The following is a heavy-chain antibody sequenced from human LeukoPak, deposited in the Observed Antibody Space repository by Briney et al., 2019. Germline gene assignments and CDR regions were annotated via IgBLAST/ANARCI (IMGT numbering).Heavy chain of an antibody. Sequence: SETLSLTCIVSGGTINNYYWSWIRQPPGKGLEWIGYIYYSGSTDYNPSLKSRVTISIDTSKNQFSLKLSSVTAADTAVYYCASGNKFNYHYYYMDVWGKGTTVTVSS. D-gene: IGHD4-23*01. J-gene: IGHJ6*03. V-gene: IGHV4-59*01. CDR3: ASGNKFNYHYYYMDV. CDR1: GGTINNYY. CDR2: IYYSGST.